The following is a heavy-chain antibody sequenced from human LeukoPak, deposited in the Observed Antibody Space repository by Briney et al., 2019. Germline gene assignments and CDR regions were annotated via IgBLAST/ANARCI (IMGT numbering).Heavy chain of an antibody. CDR2: ISGGGGST. V-gene: IGHV3-23*01. CDR1: GFTFSNYA. CDR3: AKEYDFWSGYSADAFDI. D-gene: IGHD3-3*01. J-gene: IGHJ3*02. Sequence: GGSLRLSCAASGFTFSNYAMSWVRQAPGKGLEWVSIISGGGGSTYYADSVKGRFTISRDNSKNTLYLQMNSLRAEDTAVYYCAKEYDFWSGYSADAFDIWGQGTMVTVSS.